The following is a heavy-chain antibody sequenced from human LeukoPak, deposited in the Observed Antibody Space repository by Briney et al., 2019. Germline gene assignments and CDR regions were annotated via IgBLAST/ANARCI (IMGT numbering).Heavy chain of an antibody. D-gene: IGHD2-21*01. J-gene: IGHJ4*02. Sequence: GGSLRLSCAASGFTFSSYWMSWVRQAPGKGLEWVANMKYDGSEIYYVDSVKGRFTMSRDNAMNSLFLQMNSLRAEDTAVYYCARGGGYSLFDYWGQGTLVTVSS. CDR2: MKYDGSEI. CDR3: ARGGGYSLFDY. CDR1: GFTFSSYW. V-gene: IGHV3-7*04.